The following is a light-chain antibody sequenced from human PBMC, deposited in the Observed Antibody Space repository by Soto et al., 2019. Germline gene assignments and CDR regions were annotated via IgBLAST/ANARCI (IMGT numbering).Light chain of an antibody. CDR1: QSVSSY. Sequence: EIVLTQSPATLSLSPGERATLSCRASQSVSSYLAWYQQNPGQAPMLLIYDASNRATGIPARFSRRGSGTDFPVSMSSLEPEGFAVYYCQQRSSWPWTVGQGLMVEIK. CDR2: DAS. V-gene: IGKV3-11*01. CDR3: QQRSSWPWT. J-gene: IGKJ1*01.